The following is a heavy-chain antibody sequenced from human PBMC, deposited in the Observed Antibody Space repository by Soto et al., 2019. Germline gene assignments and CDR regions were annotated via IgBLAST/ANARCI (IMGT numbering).Heavy chain of an antibody. J-gene: IGHJ4*02. D-gene: IGHD3-10*01. CDR3: VGGDFFFSFEY. CDR1: GGSISSSTYY. CDR2: IYSSGST. V-gene: IGHV4-39*01. Sequence: SETLSLTCAVSGGSISSSTYYWGWIRQPPGKGLEWVGSIYSSGSTYYNPSLKSRVTISVDTSKNQVSLKLSSVTAAETAVYYCVGGDFFFSFEYWGQGTLVTVSS.